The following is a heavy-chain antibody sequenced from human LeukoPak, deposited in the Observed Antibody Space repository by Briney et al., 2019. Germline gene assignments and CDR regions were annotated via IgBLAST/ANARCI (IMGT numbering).Heavy chain of an antibody. D-gene: IGHD3-22*01. CDR1: RFTFSSYA. CDR2: ISGSGGST. Sequence: GGSLRLSCAASRFTFSSYAMTWVRQAPGKGLEWVSAISGSGGSTYYADSVKGRFTISRDNSKNTLYLQMNSLRAEDTAVYYCAKDQNYYDSSGYRFFDYWGQGTLVTVSS. CDR3: AKDQNYYDSSGYRFFDY. V-gene: IGHV3-23*01. J-gene: IGHJ4*02.